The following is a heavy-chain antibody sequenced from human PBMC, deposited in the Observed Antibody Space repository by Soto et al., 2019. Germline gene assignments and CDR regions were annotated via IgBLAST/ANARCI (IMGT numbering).Heavy chain of an antibody. CDR2: INHSGST. Sequence: PSETLSLTCAVYGGSFSGYYWSWIRQPPGKGLEWTGEINHSGSTNYNPSLKSRVTISVDTSKNQFSLKLSSVTAADTAVYYCAVDTAMVTGDGMDVWGQGTTVTVSS. D-gene: IGHD5-18*01. J-gene: IGHJ6*02. V-gene: IGHV4-34*01. CDR3: AVDTAMVTGDGMDV. CDR1: GGSFSGYY.